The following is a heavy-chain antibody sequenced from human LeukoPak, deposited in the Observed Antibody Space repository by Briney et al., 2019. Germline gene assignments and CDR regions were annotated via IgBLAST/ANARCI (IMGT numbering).Heavy chain of an antibody. D-gene: IGHD3-10*01. CDR2: ISSSRSSV. J-gene: IGHJ4*02. V-gene: IGHV3-11*04. CDR1: GFTFSDNY. Sequence: GGSLRLSCAASGFTFSDNYMSWIRQAPGKGLEWVSCISSSRSSVYYADSVKGRFTISRDNAKNSLYLQMNSLRAEDTAIYYCARDGVRGHTTLDYWGQGTLVTVSS. CDR3: ARDGVRGHTTLDY.